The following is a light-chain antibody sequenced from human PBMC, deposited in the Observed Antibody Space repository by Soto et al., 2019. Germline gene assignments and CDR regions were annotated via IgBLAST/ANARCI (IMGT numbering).Light chain of an antibody. V-gene: IGLV1-40*01. Sequence: QSVLTQPPSVTGAQGQRVTISCTGSSSNIGAGYDVHWYQQLPGTAPKLLIYGNSNRPSGVPDRFSGSKSGTSASLAITGLQAEDEADYYCQSYDSSLSGFYVFGTG. CDR1: SSNIGAGYD. J-gene: IGLJ1*01. CDR2: GNS. CDR3: QSYDSSLSGFYV.